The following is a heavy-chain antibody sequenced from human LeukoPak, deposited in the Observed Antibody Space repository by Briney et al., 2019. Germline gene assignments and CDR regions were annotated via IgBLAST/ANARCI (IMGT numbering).Heavy chain of an antibody. Sequence: ASVKVSCKASGYTFTGYYMHWVRQAPGQGLEWMGWINPNSGGTNYAQKFQGRVTMNRDTSISTAYMELSRLRSDDTAVYYCAKEGLSGDLTYYYGMDVWGQGTTVTVSS. V-gene: IGHV1-2*02. CDR2: INPNSGGT. CDR3: AKEGLSGDLTYYYGMDV. CDR1: GYTFTGYY. J-gene: IGHJ6*02. D-gene: IGHD3-10*01.